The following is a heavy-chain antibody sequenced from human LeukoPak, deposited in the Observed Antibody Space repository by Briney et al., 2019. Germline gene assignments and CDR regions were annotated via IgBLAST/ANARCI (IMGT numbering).Heavy chain of an antibody. CDR1: GFTFSNFV. CDR2: INSDGSST. J-gene: IGHJ2*01. Sequence: PGGSLRLSCAVSGFTFSNFVMHWVRQAPGKGLVWVSRINSDGSSTSYADSVKGRFTISRDNAKNTLYLQMNSLRAEDTAVYYCARGNWYFDLWGRGTLVTVSS. CDR3: ARGNWYFDL. V-gene: IGHV3-74*01.